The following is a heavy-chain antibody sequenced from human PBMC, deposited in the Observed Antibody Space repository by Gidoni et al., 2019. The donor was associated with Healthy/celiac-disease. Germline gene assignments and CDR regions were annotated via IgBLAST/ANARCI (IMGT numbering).Heavy chain of an antibody. Sequence: EVQLLESGGVLVRPGVSLRPPCAPSGFTCSNACLNWVRQAPGKGLEWVGRIKSKTDGGTTDYAAPVKGRFTISRDDSKNTLYLQMNSLKTEDTAVYYCTLGPYYYDSSGYTARFDYWGQGTLVTVSS. CDR1: GFTCSNAC. V-gene: IGHV3-15*07. CDR2: IKSKTDGGTT. J-gene: IGHJ4*02. D-gene: IGHD3-22*01. CDR3: TLGPYYYDSSGYTARFDY.